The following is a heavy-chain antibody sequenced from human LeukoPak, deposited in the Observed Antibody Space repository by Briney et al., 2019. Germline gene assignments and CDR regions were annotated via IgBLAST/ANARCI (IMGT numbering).Heavy chain of an antibody. J-gene: IGHJ4*02. CDR3: AKKHPISPMVGTTLDS. Sequence: GGSLRLSCAASEFTFNSYAMSWVRQAPGKGLEWASAISGSGDSTYYADSVKGRFTISRDNSKNTLFLQMNGLRAEDTAVYYCAKKHPISPMVGTTLDSWGQGALVTVSS. V-gene: IGHV3-23*01. D-gene: IGHD1-26*01. CDR2: ISGSGDST. CDR1: EFTFNSYA.